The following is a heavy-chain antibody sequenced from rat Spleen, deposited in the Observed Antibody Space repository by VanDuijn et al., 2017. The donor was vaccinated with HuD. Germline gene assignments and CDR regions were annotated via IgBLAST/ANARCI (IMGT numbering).Heavy chain of an antibody. CDR3: ATHRGTRGWFAY. CDR2: ISPSGGST. J-gene: IGHJ3*01. V-gene: IGHV5-25*01. D-gene: IGHD1-10*01. CDR1: GFTFSDYY. Sequence: EVQLVESGGGLVQPGRSLKLSCAASGFTFSDYYMAWVRQAPTKGLEWVASISPSGGSTYYRDSVKGRFTISRDNAKSTLYLQMDSLRSEDTATYYCATHRGTRGWFAYWGQGTLVTVSS.